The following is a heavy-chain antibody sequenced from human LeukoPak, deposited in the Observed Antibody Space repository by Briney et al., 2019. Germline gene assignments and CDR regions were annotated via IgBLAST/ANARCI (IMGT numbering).Heavy chain of an antibody. Sequence: ASVKVSCKASGYTFTSYGISWLRQAPGQGLEWMGWISAYNGNTNYAQKLQGRVTMTTDTSTSTAYMELRSLRSDDTAVYYCARWITGTTLSYYYYYMDVWGKGTTVTVSS. J-gene: IGHJ6*03. V-gene: IGHV1-18*01. CDR2: ISAYNGNT. CDR3: ARWITGTTLSYYYYYMDV. D-gene: IGHD1-20*01. CDR1: GYTFTSYG.